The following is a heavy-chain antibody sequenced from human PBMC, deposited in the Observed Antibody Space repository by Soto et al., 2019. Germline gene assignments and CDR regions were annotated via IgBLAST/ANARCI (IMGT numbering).Heavy chain of an antibody. D-gene: IGHD4-17*01. Sequence: EVQLVESGGGLVQPGRSLRLSCAASGFTFDDYAMHWVRQAPGKGLEWVSGISWNSGSIGYADSVKGRFTISRDNAKNSLYLQMNSLRAKDTALYYCAKGLTFVTTNIDYWGQGTLVTVSS. J-gene: IGHJ4*02. V-gene: IGHV3-9*01. CDR1: GFTFDDYA. CDR2: ISWNSGSI. CDR3: AKGLTFVTTNIDY.